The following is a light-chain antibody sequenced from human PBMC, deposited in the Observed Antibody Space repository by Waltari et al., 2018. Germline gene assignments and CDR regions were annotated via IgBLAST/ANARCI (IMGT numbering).Light chain of an antibody. Sequence: DIQLTQSPSFLSASVGDRVTITCRASQGISSYLAWFQQKPGKAPNLLIYGASTLQSGVPSRFSGSGSGTEFTLTISSLQPEDFATYYCQQLSSYPITFGQGTRL. V-gene: IGKV1-9*01. CDR2: GAS. CDR3: QQLSSYPIT. CDR1: QGISSY. J-gene: IGKJ5*01.